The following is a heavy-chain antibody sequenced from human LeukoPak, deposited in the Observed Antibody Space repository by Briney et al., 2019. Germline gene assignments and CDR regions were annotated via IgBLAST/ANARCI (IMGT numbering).Heavy chain of an antibody. CDR1: GSTFSSYD. J-gene: IGHJ5*02. CDR3: ARVAGWHWFDP. Sequence: GGSLRLSCAASGSTFSSYDMTWVRQAPGRGLEWVSSIRPSGDNTYYGDSVKGRFTISRDNSKNTVYLQMNNMRVDDAAVYYCARVAGWHWFDPWGQGTLVTVSS. V-gene: IGHV3-23*01. D-gene: IGHD6-19*01. CDR2: IRPSGDNT.